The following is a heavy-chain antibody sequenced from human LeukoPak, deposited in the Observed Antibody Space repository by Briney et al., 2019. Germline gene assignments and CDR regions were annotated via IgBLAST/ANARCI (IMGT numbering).Heavy chain of an antibody. D-gene: IGHD6-19*01. Sequence: PGGSLRLSCAASGFTFSSYWMHWVRQAPGKGLVWVSRINSDGSSTSYADSVKGRFTISRDNAKNSLYLQMNSLRAEDTAVYYCARPGSSGWYLSPVYYFDYWGQGTLVTVSS. CDR1: GFTFSSYW. CDR2: INSDGSST. CDR3: ARPGSSGWYLSPVYYFDY. V-gene: IGHV3-74*01. J-gene: IGHJ4*02.